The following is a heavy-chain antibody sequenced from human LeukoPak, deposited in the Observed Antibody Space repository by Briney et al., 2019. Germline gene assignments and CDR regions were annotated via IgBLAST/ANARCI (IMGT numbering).Heavy chain of an antibody. Sequence: GGSLRLSCAASGFTFSSFWMHWVRQAPGKGLMWVSRINTDGSSTSYADSVKGRFTTSRDNAKNTLYLQMNSLRAEDTAVYYCARDIGYSSRDWGQGTLVTVSS. J-gene: IGHJ4*02. V-gene: IGHV3-74*01. D-gene: IGHD6-13*01. CDR2: INTDGSST. CDR1: GFTFSSFW. CDR3: ARDIGYSSRD.